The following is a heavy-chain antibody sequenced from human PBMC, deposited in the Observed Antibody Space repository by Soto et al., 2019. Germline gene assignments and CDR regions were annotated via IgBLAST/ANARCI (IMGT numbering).Heavy chain of an antibody. D-gene: IGHD3-16*01. V-gene: IGHV3-23*01. CDR1: DSTIRRYA. J-gene: IGHJ3*01. Sequence: GGSLRLSCAASDSTIRRYAMSWVRQAPGKGVEWVSGITGNSARIYYADSVKGRFSISRDNSKNTLYLQMDTLRAEDTAVYYCAKNGDFDYDAFDVWGQGTVVTVSS. CDR3: AKNGDFDYDAFDV. CDR2: ITGNSARI.